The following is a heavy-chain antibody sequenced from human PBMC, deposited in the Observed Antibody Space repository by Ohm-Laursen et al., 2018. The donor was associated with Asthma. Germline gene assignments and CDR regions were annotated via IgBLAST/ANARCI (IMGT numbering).Heavy chain of an antibody. V-gene: IGHV3-66*02. J-gene: IGHJ4*02. Sequence: SLRLSCSASGIALSNAWMSWVRQAPGKGLEWVAGVSANSGKTRYADSVKGRFTISRDNPKNTLYLQMNSLRAEDTAVYYCASQPYDSSGYYFAYWGQGTLVTVSS. CDR2: VSANSGKT. CDR3: ASQPYDSSGYYFAY. D-gene: IGHD3-22*01. CDR1: GIALSNAW.